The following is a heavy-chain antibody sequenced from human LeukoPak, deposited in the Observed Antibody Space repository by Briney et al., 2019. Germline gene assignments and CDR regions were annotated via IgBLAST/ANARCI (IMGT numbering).Heavy chain of an antibody. Sequence: GGSLRLSCAASGFTFDDYAMHWVRQAPGKGLEWVSGISWNSGSIGYADSVKGRFTISRDNAKKSLFLQTNSLRAEDTALYYCAKGSTGSFLTDYWGQGTLVTVSS. V-gene: IGHV3-9*01. CDR1: GFTFDDYA. CDR3: AKGSTGSFLTDY. CDR2: ISWNSGSI. D-gene: IGHD1-26*01. J-gene: IGHJ4*02.